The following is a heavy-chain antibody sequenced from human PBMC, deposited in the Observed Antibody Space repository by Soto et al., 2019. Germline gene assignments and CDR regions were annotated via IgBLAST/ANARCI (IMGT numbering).Heavy chain of an antibody. V-gene: IGHV6-1*01. CDR3: ARETESIAVAGTGLYYFDY. D-gene: IGHD6-19*01. Sequence: PSQTLSLTCAISGDSVSSNSAAWNWIRQSPSRGLEWLGRTYYRSKWYNDYAVSVKSRITINPDTSKNQFSLQLNSVTPEDTAVYYCARETESIAVAGTGLYYFDYWGLGILVTVSS. CDR1: GDSVSSNSAA. J-gene: IGHJ4*02. CDR2: TYYRSKWYN.